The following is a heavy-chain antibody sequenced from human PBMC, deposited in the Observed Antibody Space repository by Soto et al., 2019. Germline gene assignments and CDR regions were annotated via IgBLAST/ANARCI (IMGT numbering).Heavy chain of an antibody. V-gene: IGHV3-30*18. CDR1: VFTFTDYG. CDR3: AKDKLGVATILGSMDV. Sequence: GESLKISCAASVFTFTDYGMHWVRQAPGKGLEWVAVISYDGSNKYYADSVKGRFTISRDNTKNTLSLQMNSLRAEDTAVYYCAKDKLGVATILGSMDVWGQGTTVTVSS. J-gene: IGHJ6*02. CDR2: ISYDGSNK. D-gene: IGHD5-12*01.